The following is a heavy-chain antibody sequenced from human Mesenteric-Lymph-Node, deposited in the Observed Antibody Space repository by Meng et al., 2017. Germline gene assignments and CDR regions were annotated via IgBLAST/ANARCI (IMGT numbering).Heavy chain of an antibody. D-gene: IGHD3-10*01. CDR3: ARDRLEFGELLFRYFDY. CDR2: IERDGSRT. Sequence: GGSLRLSCVASGFTFSTYRMHWVRQAPGQGLVWVSRIERDGSRTGYADSVKGRFTISRDNSKNTLYLQMNSLRAEDTAVYYCARDRLEFGELLFRYFDYWGQGTLVTVSS. CDR1: GFTFSTYR. J-gene: IGHJ4*02. V-gene: IGHV3-74*01.